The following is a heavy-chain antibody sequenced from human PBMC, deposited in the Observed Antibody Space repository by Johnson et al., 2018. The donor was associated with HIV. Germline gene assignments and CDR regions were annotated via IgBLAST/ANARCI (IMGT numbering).Heavy chain of an antibody. CDR3: ARGGRYRFLEWSISDAFDI. CDR2: ISYDGSNK. Sequence: VQLVESGGGVVQPGRSLRLSCAASGFTFSSYAMHWVRQAPGKGLEWVAVISYDGSNKYYADSVKGRFTISRDNAKNSLYLQMNSLRAEDTAVYYCARGGRYRFLEWSISDAFDIWGQGTMVTVSS. J-gene: IGHJ3*02. CDR1: GFTFSSYA. D-gene: IGHD3-3*01. V-gene: IGHV3-30-3*01.